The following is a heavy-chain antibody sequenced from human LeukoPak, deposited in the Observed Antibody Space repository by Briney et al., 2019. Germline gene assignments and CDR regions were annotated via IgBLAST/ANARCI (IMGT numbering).Heavy chain of an antibody. Sequence: PSETLSLTCAVYGGSFSGYYWSWIRQPPGKGLEWIGEINHSGSTNYNPSLKSRVTISVDTSKNQFSLELSSVTAADTAVYYCARVGGYSYDNWFDPWGQGTLVTVSS. CDR2: INHSGST. V-gene: IGHV4-34*01. D-gene: IGHD5-18*01. CDR1: GGSFSGYY. J-gene: IGHJ5*02. CDR3: ARVGGYSYDNWFDP.